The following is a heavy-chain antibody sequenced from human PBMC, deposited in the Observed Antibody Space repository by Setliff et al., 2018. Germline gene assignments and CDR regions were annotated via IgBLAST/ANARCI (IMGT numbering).Heavy chain of an antibody. J-gene: IGHJ4*02. CDR1: GGSISSYY. V-gene: IGHV4-59*01. D-gene: IGHD3-22*01. Sequence: PSETLSLTCTVSGGSISSYYWSWIRQPPGKGLEWIGNIYYSGNTNYSPSLKSRVTISVDTSKNQLSLKLSSVTAADTAVYYCARGGYYDTSGYLNYWGQGTLVTVSS. CDR3: ARGGYYDTSGYLNY. CDR2: IYYSGNT.